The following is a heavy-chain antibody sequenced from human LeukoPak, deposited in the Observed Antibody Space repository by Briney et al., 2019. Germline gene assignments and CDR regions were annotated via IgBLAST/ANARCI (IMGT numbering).Heavy chain of an antibody. J-gene: IGHJ5*02. CDR1: GFTFSNHW. D-gene: IGHD3-10*01. V-gene: IGHV3-9*01. CDR3: AKSGVRGAGWFDP. CDR2: ISWNSGSI. Sequence: GGSLRLSCAASGFTFSNHWMSWVRQAPGKGLEWVSGISWNSGSIGYADSVKGRFTISRDNAKNSLYLQMNSLRAEDTALYYCAKSGVRGAGWFDPWGQGTLVTVSS.